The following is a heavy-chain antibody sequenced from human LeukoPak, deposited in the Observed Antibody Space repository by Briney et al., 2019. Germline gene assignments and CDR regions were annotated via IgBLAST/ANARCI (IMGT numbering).Heavy chain of an antibody. Sequence: PSETLSLTCTVSGDSMNDYYWSWIRQPPGKGLEWIGYIYHSGSTYYNPSLKSRVTISVDRSKNQFSLKLSSVTAADTAVYYCARQGIAVALFDYWGQGTLVTVSS. J-gene: IGHJ4*02. CDR1: GDSMNDYY. CDR2: IYHSGST. D-gene: IGHD6-19*01. V-gene: IGHV4-30-2*01. CDR3: ARQGIAVALFDY.